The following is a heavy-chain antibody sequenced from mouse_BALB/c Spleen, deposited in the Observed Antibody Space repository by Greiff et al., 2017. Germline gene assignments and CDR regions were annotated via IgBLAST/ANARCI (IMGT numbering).Heavy chain of an antibody. J-gene: IGHJ1*01. D-gene: IGHD1-2*01. Sequence: QVQLQQSGAELAKPGASVKMSCKASGYTFTSYWMHWVKQRPGQGLEWIGYINPSTGYTEYNQKFKDKATLTADKSSSTAYMQLSSLTSEDSAVYYCARGLLRPNWYFDVWGAGTTVTVSS. V-gene: IGHV1-7*01. CDR3: ARGLLRPNWYFDV. CDR1: GYTFTSYW. CDR2: INPSTGYT.